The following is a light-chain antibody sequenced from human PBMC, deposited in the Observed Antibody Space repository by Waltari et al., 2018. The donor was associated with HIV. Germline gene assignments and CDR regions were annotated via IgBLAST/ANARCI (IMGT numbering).Light chain of an antibody. CDR3: SSYTTSSTVV. CDR1: SSDVGGYDY. J-gene: IGLJ2*01. Sequence: QSALTQPASVSGSPGQSITISCTGTSSDVGGYDYVSWYQQHPGKAPKLIIYDVTNRPSGVSNRFSGSKSGNTASLTISGLQAEDVADYYCSSYTTSSTVVFGGGTKLTVL. CDR2: DVT. V-gene: IGLV2-14*01.